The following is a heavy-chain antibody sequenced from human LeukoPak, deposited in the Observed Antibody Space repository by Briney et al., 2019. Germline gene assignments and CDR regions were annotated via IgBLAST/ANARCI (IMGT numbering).Heavy chain of an antibody. CDR1: GGSLSSSSYY. CDR2: IYYSGST. V-gene: IGHV4-39*01. J-gene: IGHJ3*02. Sequence: SETLSLTCTVSGGSLSSSSYYWGWIRQPPGKGLEWIGRIYYSGSTYYNPSLKSRVTISVDTSKNQFSLKLSSVTAADTAVYYCARHSPYSSGPKEGAFDIWGQGTMVTVSS. D-gene: IGHD6-19*01. CDR3: ARHSPYSSGPKEGAFDI.